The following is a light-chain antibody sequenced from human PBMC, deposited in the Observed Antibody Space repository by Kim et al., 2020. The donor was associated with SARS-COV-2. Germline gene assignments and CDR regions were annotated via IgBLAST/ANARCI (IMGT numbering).Light chain of an antibody. CDR3: QQYNDWPWT. V-gene: IGKV3-15*01. J-gene: IGKJ1*01. Sequence: EIVMTQSPATLSVSPGERVTLSCRASQSISSNLGWYQQKPGQAPRLLIYGASTRATGIPARFSGSGSGKEFTLTISSLQSEDFAVYCCQQYNDWPWTFGQGTKVDIK. CDR2: GAS. CDR1: QSISSN.